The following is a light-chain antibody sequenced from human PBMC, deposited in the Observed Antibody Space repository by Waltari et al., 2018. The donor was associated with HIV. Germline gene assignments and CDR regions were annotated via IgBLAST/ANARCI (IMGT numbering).Light chain of an antibody. J-gene: IGLJ2*01. Sequence: QSALTQPRSVSGSPGQLVTISCTGTSSDVGAYNYVSWYQQHPGKAPKFMIYDVSKRPSGVPDRFSGSKSGNTASLTISGLQAEDEADYFCCSYAGSFVIFGGGTRLTVL. CDR3: CSYAGSFVI. CDR2: DVS. V-gene: IGLV2-11*01. CDR1: SSDVGAYNY.